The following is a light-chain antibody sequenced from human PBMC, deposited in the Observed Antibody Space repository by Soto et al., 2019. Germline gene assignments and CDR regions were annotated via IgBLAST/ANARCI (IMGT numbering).Light chain of an antibody. J-gene: IGLJ3*02. Sequence: HSVLTQPPSASGPPRQRVAISCSGTTSNIGSKDVFWYQQLPGAAPKLLISSTYERPSGVPDRFSGSKSGTSASLAISGLRSEDEADYHCAAWDDSLSAWVFGGGTKLTVL. CDR3: AAWDDSLSAWV. CDR1: TSNIGSKD. CDR2: STY. V-gene: IGLV1-47*02.